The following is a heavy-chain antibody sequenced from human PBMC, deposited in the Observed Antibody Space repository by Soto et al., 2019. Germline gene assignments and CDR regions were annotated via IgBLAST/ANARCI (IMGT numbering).Heavy chain of an antibody. CDR2: ISPYSGNT. CDR3: ARDRCNRSGGSCTYGVGWLDP. J-gene: IGHJ5*02. CDR1: GYTFNSYG. V-gene: IGHV1-18*01. Sequence: QVQLVQSGAEVKEPGASVKVSCKASGYTFNSYGISWVRQAPGQGLEWMGWISPYSGNTNYAQKLQGRVTLTTDTSTTTVYMELRSLRSDDTAIYYCARDRCNRSGGSCTYGVGWLDPWGQGTLVTVSS. D-gene: IGHD2-15*01.